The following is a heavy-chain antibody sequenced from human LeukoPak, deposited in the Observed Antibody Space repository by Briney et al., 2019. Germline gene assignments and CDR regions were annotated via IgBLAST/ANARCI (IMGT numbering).Heavy chain of an antibody. CDR1: RFTFSSYS. V-gene: IGHV3-30*02. J-gene: IGHJ4*02. D-gene: IGHD1-1*01. CDR2: IRYDGSNK. Sequence: GRSLRLSCAASRFTFSSYSMNWVRQAPGKGLEWVAFIRYDGSNKYYADSVKGRFTISRDNSKNTLYLQMNSLRAEDTAVYYCAKDHWNEPISDYWGQGTLVTVSS. CDR3: AKDHWNEPISDY.